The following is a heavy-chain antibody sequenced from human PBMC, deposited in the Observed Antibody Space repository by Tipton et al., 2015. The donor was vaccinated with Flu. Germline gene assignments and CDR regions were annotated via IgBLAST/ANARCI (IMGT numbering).Heavy chain of an antibody. CDR3: ARGVVLRFLEWLSPNWFDP. CDR1: GYTFTGHY. J-gene: IGHJ5*02. D-gene: IGHD3-3*01. Sequence: QVQLVQSGAEVKKPGASVKVSCKASGYTFTGHYMHWVRQAPGQGLEWMGWINPKSGGTNYAQKFQGRVTMTRDTSISTAYMELSRLRSDDTAVYSCARGVVLRFLEWLSPNWFDPWGQGTLVTVSS. V-gene: IGHV1-2*02. CDR2: INPKSGGT.